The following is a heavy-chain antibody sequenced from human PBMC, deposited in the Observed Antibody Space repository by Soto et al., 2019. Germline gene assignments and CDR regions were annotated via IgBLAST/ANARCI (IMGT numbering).Heavy chain of an antibody. Sequence: EVQLLESGGGLVQPGGSLRLSCAASGFTFSSYAMSWVRQAPGKGLEWVSAISGSGGSTYYADSVKGRFTIASDNSKNRLYLQMNSLRAEDTAVYYCAKGLYSGYDYDWFGPWRQGTQVTVSS. V-gene: IGHV3-23*01. J-gene: IGHJ5*02. D-gene: IGHD5-12*01. CDR1: GFTFSSYA. CDR2: ISGSGGST. CDR3: AKGLYSGYDYDWFGP.